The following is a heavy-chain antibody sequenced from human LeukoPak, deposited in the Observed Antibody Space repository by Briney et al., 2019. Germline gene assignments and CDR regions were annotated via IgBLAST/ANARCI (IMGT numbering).Heavy chain of an antibody. J-gene: IGHJ4*02. CDR2: IDPNNGGT. CDR1: GYTLTGNY. V-gene: IGHV1-2*02. CDR3: ARVLPSDY. Sequence: ASVKVSCKASGYTLTGNYMHWVRQAPGQGLEWMGWIDPNNGGTNYAQKFQGRVTMTRDTSISTAYMELYSLRSDDTAVYYCARVLPSDYWGQGTLVTVSS.